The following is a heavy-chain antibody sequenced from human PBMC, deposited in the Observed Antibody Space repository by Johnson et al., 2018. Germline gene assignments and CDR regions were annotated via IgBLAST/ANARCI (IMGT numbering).Heavy chain of an antibody. V-gene: IGHV3-33*01. CDR2: IWYDGRNR. D-gene: IGHD3-16*01. J-gene: IGHJ3*01. CDR3: ARPLETDASVAVDL. Sequence: VQLVEPGGGVVQPGRSLRLSCVASGFTFSRYGMHWVRQAPGKGLQWVAVIWYDGRNRDYADSVKGRFTISRANSKNTLYVQMNSLRADDTAVDYCARPLETDASVAVDLWGQATMVTVSS. CDR1: GFTFSRYG.